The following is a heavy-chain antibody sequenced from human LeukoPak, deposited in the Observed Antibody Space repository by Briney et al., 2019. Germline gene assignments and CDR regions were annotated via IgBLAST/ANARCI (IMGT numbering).Heavy chain of an antibody. D-gene: IGHD5-18*01. V-gene: IGHV3-30*02. Sequence: GGSLRLSCGGCMFLHHLSGPLGATQAPGKGLDWVAFIQYDGGTEYYADSVKGRFTISRDNFKNTLSLQMNSLRAEDTALYYCVEENLDSYHFQYWGQGTLVTVSS. CDR3: VEENLDSYHFQY. CDR2: IQYDGGTE. CDR1: MFLHHLS. J-gene: IGHJ4*02.